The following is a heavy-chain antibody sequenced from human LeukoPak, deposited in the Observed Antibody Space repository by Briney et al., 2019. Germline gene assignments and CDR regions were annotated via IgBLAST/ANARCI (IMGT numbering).Heavy chain of an antibody. D-gene: IGHD6-13*01. CDR2: IIPILGIA. V-gene: IGHV1-69*04. Sequence: SVKVSCKASGGTFSSYAISWVRQAPGQGLEWMGRIIPILGIANYAQKFQGRVTITADKSTSTAYMELSSLRFEDTAVYYCARVHSSSWTKNREIDYWGQGTLVTVSS. J-gene: IGHJ4*02. CDR3: ARVHSSSWTKNREIDY. CDR1: GGTFSSYA.